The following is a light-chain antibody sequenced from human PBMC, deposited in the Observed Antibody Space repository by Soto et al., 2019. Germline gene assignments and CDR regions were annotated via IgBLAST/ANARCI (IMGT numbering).Light chain of an antibody. CDR3: SSYAGSDTVV. CDR1: SSDVGGYNY. J-gene: IGLJ2*01. V-gene: IGLV2-11*01. Sequence: QSALTQPRSVSGSPGQPVTISCTGTSSDVGGYNYVSWYQQHPGKAPKLMIYDVSKRPSGVPDRFSGSKSGNTASLTISGRYSEDEAENYCSSYAGSDTVVFCAGTKLTVL. CDR2: DVS.